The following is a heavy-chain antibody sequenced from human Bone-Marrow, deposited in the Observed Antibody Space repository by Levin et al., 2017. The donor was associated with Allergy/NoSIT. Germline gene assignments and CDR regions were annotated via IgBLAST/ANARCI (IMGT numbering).Heavy chain of an antibody. D-gene: IGHD1-26*01. CDR2: IYHGGRT. Sequence: SETLSLTCTVSGGSISSSTWWSWVRQSPGKGLEWIGEIYHGGRTNYNPSLKSRASMSVDKSKSQSSLRLCSVTAADTAVYYCARDPLDYATNSGHYWGQGTLVTVSS. V-gene: IGHV4-4*02. J-gene: IGHJ4*02. CDR3: ARDPLDYATNSGHY. CDR1: GGSISSSTW.